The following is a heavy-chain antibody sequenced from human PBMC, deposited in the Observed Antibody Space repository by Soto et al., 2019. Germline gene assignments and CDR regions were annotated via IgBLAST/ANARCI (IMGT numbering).Heavy chain of an antibody. J-gene: IGHJ3*02. CDR3: AREGGFYDSGCYFNRGAFAI. CDR2: IYFRGNT. Sequence: PQEALRLTYSVSGGSISRIDYYWTCIRQHPQKALQLIGNIYFRGNTYYSPSLESRLTISVDTSKNQFSLKLTSVTSADTAVYYCAREGGFYDSGCYFNRGAFAIRGQRSMV. D-gene: IGHD3-22*01. CDR1: GGSISRIDYY. V-gene: IGHV4-31*03.